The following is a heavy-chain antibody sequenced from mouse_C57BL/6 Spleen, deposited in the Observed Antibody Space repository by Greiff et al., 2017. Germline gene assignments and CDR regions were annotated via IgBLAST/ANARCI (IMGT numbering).Heavy chain of an antibody. V-gene: IGHV1-52*01. Sequence: QVQLQQPGAELVRPGSSVKLSCKASGYTFTSYWLHWVKQRPIQGLEWIGNIDPSDSETHYNQKFTDKDTLTVDTSSSTAYMQLSSLTSEVSSVYYCARGTTRGVVWYFDVWGTGTTVTVSS. CDR3: ARGTTRGVVWYFDV. CDR2: IDPSDSET. CDR1: GYTFTSYW. D-gene: IGHD1-1*01. J-gene: IGHJ1*03.